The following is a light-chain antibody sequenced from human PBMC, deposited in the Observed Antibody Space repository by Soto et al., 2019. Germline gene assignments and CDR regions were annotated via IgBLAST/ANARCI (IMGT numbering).Light chain of an antibody. CDR2: DAS. Sequence: PYPRSLYFSPGEGATLSFRARQSVSSCVAWYQQKPGQPPRLLIYDASTRATGIPARFSGSGSGTDLNLSIRSLQPCYFAIYSGQQYPSWAAGTVGQGTRLEIK. V-gene: IGKV3-15*01. CDR3: QQYPSWAAGT. J-gene: IGKJ5*01. CDR1: QSVSSC.